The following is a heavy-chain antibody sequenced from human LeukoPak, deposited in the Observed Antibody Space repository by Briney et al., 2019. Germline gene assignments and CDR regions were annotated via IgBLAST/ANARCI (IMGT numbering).Heavy chain of an antibody. D-gene: IGHD3-10*02. CDR2: INPNSGGT. V-gene: IGHV1-2*02. J-gene: IGHJ5*02. CDR3: AREWGPNYVQGWFDP. CDR1: GYTFTGYY. Sequence: ASVKVSCKASGYTFTGYYMHWVRQAPGQGLEWMGWINPNSGGTNYAQKFQGRVTMTRDTSISTAYMELSRLRSDDTAVYYCAREWGPNYVQGWFDPWGQGTLVSVSS.